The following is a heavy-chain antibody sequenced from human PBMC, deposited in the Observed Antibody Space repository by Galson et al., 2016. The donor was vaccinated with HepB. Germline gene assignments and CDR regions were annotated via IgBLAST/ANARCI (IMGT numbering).Heavy chain of an antibody. CDR3: ARFGSF. D-gene: IGHD3-10*01. Sequence: SETLSLTCAVYGGSFSGYFWSWIRQPPGKGLEWIGEINRSGGTNYNPSLKSRVTISVDTSKNHVSLSLSSVTAADTAVYYCARFGSFWGQGTLVTVSS. CDR1: GGSFSGYF. J-gene: IGHJ4*02. CDR2: INRSGGT. V-gene: IGHV4-34*01.